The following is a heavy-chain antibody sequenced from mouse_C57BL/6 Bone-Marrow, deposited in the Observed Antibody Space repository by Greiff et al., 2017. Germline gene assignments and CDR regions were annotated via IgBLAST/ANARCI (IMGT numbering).Heavy chain of an antibody. D-gene: IGHD1-1*01. CDR3: AREGSSPFYYAMDY. V-gene: IGHV1-50*01. CDR1: GYTFTSYW. J-gene: IGHJ4*01. CDR2: IDPSDSYT. Sequence: QVQLQQPGAELVKPGASVKLSCKASGYTFTSYWMQWVKQRPGQSLEWIGEIDPSDSYTNYNQKFKGKATLTVDTSSSTAYMQLSSLTSEDSAVYYCAREGSSPFYYAMDYWGQGTSVTVSS.